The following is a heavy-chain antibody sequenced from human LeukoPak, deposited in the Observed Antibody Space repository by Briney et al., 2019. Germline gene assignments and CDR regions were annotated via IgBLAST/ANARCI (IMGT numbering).Heavy chain of an antibody. V-gene: IGHV3-30*02. CDR3: ANQELWDHY. CDR2: IRYDGSNK. CDR1: GFTFSTFG. D-gene: IGHD5-18*01. J-gene: IGHJ4*02. Sequence: PGGTLRLSCTASGFTFSTFGLSWVRQAPGKGLEWVAFIRYDGSNKYYADSVKGRFTISRDNSKNTLYLQMNSLRAEDTAVYYCANQELWDHYWGQGTLVTVSS.